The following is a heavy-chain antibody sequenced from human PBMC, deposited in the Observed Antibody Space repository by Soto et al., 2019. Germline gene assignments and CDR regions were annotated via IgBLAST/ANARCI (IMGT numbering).Heavy chain of an antibody. Sequence: LRLSCAASGFTFSSYAMSWVRQAPGKGLEWVSLITDNGRSTYYADSVKGRFTISRDNTKNTLFLQMNSLRAEDTAVYYCAKERATTTAFDYWGQGALVTVSS. CDR1: GFTFSSYA. V-gene: IGHV3-23*01. D-gene: IGHD4-17*01. CDR3: AKERATTTAFDY. J-gene: IGHJ4*02. CDR2: ITDNGRST.